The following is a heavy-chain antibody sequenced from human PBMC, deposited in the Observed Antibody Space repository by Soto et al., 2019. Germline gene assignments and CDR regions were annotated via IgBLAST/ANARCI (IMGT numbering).Heavy chain of an antibody. D-gene: IGHD6-6*01. CDR1: GGAFSSYA. J-gene: IGHJ4*02. CDR3: ATHSSSSRAFDY. V-gene: IGHV1-69*13. CDR2: IIPIFGTA. Sequence: SVKVSCKASGGAFSSYAISWVRQAPGQGLEWMGGIIPIFGTANYAQKFQGRVTITADESTSTAYMELSSLRSEDTAVYYCATHSSSSRAFDYWGQGTRVTVSS.